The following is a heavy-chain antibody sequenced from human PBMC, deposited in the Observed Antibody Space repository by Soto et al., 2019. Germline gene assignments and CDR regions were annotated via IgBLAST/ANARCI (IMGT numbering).Heavy chain of an antibody. V-gene: IGHV5-51*01. J-gene: IGHJ3*02. CDR3: ARHMEAETLIGTLFLLAFVI. CDR2: IYPGDSDT. Sequence: GESLKISCKGSGYSFTSYWIGWVRQMPGKGLEWMGIIYPGDSDTRYSPSFQGQVTISADKSISTAYLQWSSLKASDTAMYYCARHMEAETLIGTLFLLAFVIWCKATMGT. CDR1: GYSFTSYW. D-gene: IGHD1-20*01.